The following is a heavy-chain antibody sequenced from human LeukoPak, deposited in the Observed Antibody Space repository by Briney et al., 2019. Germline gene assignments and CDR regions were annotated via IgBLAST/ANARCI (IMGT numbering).Heavy chain of an antibody. D-gene: IGHD3-3*01. V-gene: IGHV3-30*03. CDR1: GFTFSSYG. CDR2: ISYDGSNK. J-gene: IGHJ6*03. Sequence: GGSLRLSCAASGFTFSSYGMHWVRQAPGKGLEWVAVISYDGSNKYYADSVKGRFTISRDNSKNTLYLQMNSLRAEDTAVYYCARGNTIFGVVIDVNYYYYYMDVWGKGTTVTVSS. CDR3: ARGNTIFGVVIDVNYYYYYMDV.